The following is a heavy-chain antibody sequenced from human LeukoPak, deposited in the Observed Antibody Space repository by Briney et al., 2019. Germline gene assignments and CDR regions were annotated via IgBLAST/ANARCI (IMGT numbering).Heavy chain of an antibody. J-gene: IGHJ4*02. Sequence: GRSLRLSCAASGFTFDDYAMHWVRQAPGKGLEWVSGISWNSGSIGYADSVKGRFTISRDNAKNSLYLQMNSLRAEDMALYYCAKGEGYWGQGTLVTVSS. D-gene: IGHD1-26*01. CDR1: GFTFDDYA. V-gene: IGHV3-9*03. CDR2: ISWNSGSI. CDR3: AKGEGY.